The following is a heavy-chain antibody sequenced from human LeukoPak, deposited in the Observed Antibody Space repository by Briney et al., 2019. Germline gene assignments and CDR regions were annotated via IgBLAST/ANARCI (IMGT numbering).Heavy chain of an antibody. CDR1: GYTFTGYY. CDR3: ARVFGIVTGYYFDY. CDR2: INPNSGGT. V-gene: IGHV1-2*02. J-gene: IGHJ4*02. Sequence: ASVKVSCKASGYTFTGYYMHWVRQAPGQGLEWMGWINPNSGGTNYAQKFQGRVTMTRDTSISTTYMELSRRRSDDTAVYYCARVFGIVTGYYFDYWGQGTLVTVSS. D-gene: IGHD3-9*01.